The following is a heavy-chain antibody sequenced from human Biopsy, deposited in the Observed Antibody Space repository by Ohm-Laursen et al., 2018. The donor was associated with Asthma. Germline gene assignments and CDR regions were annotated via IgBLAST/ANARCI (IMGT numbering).Heavy chain of an antibody. CDR3: ARAVDYSHYYGIDV. D-gene: IGHD3-10*01. J-gene: IGHJ6*02. CDR2: ISVYNGNT. V-gene: IGHV1-18*01. CDR1: GYTFNTDG. Sequence: ASVKVSCKTSGYTFNTDGITWVRQAPGQGLEWMGWISVYNGNTKVAQKFQDRVTMITDTSTSTAYMELRSLRSDDTAVYFCARAVDYSHYYGIDVWGQGTAVTVS.